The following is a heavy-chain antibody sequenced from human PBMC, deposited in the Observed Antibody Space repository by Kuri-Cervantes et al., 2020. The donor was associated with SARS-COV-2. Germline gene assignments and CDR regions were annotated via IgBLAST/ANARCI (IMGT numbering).Heavy chain of an antibody. Sequence: ASVKVSCKASGYTFTSYGISWVRQAPGQGLEWMGWISAYNGNTNYAQKLQGRVTVTTDTSTSTAYMELRSLRSDDTAVYYCARDPIRTDFDWLNDYYYYGMDVWGQGTTVTGSS. CDR2: ISAYNGNT. V-gene: IGHV1-18*01. CDR3: ARDPIRTDFDWLNDYYYYGMDV. CDR1: GYTFTSYG. D-gene: IGHD3-9*01. J-gene: IGHJ6*02.